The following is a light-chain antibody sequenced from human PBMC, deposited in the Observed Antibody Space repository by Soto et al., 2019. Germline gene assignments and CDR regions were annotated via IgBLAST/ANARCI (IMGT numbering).Light chain of an antibody. Sequence: QSVLTQPPSASGTPGQRVTISCSGSSSNIGSNTVNWYQHLPGAAPKLLIYSNSQRPSGVPDRFSGSKSGTSASLAISGLQSEDEADYYCAAWDESLNGPVFGGGTKLTVL. J-gene: IGLJ2*01. CDR1: SSNIGSNT. V-gene: IGLV1-44*01. CDR2: SNS. CDR3: AAWDESLNGPV.